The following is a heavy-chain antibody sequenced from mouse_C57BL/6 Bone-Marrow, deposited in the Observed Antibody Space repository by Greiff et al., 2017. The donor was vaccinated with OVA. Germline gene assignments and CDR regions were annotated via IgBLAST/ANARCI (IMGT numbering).Heavy chain of an antibody. CDR2: ISSGSSTI. D-gene: IGHD1-1*01. V-gene: IGHV5-17*01. CDR3: ARGYGSSSDY. J-gene: IGHJ2*01. CDR1: GFTFSDYG. Sequence: EVKLMESGGGLVKPGGSLKLSCAASGFTFSDYGMHWVRQAPEKGLEWVAYISSGSSTIYYADTVKGRFTISRDNAKNTLFLQMTSLRSEDTAMYYCARGYGSSSDYWGQGTTLTVSS.